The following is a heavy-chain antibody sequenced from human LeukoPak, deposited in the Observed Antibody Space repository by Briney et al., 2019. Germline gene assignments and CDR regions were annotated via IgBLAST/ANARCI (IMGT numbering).Heavy chain of an antibody. J-gene: IGHJ5*02. V-gene: IGHV3-15*01. CDR2: IKSKTDGGTT. Sequence: GGSLRLSCAASGFTFSNAWMSWVRQAPGKGLEWVGRIKSKTDGGTTDYAAPVKGRFTISRDDSKSIAYLQVNSLKTEDTALYYCTRGELSGYYTVDWFDPWGQGTLVTVSS. CDR1: GFTFSNAW. CDR3: TRGELSGYYTVDWFDP. D-gene: IGHD3-3*01.